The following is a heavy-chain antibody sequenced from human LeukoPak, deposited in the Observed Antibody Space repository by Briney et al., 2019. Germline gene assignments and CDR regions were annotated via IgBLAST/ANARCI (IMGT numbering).Heavy chain of an antibody. CDR3: AKDIYRAGDSDRGAFDI. V-gene: IGHV3-74*01. Sequence: PGGSLRLSCAASGFTFSSYWMHWVRQAPGKGLVWVSRINSDGSTTTYADSVEGRFTISRDNAKNSLYLQMNSLRAEDMALYYCAKDIYRAGDSDRGAFDIWGQGTMVTVSS. D-gene: IGHD3-10*01. J-gene: IGHJ3*02. CDR2: INSDGSTT. CDR1: GFTFSSYW.